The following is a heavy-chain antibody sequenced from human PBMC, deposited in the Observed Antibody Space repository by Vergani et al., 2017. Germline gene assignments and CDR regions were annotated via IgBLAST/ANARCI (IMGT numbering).Heavy chain of an antibody. V-gene: IGHV1-58*02. CDR2: IVVGSGNT. CDR3: AAGFGELFSSDAFDI. D-gene: IGHD3-10*01. J-gene: IGHJ3*02. CDR1: GFTFTSSA. Sequence: QMQLVQSGPEVKKPGTSVKVSCKASGFTFTSSAMQWVRQARGQRLEWIGWIVVGSGNTNYAQKFQERVTITRDMSTSTAYMELSSRRSEDTAGYYCAAGFGELFSSDAFDIWGQGTMVTVSS.